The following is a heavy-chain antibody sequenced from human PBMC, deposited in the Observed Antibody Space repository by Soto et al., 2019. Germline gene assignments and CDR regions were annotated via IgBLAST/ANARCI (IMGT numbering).Heavy chain of an antibody. D-gene: IGHD3-22*01. J-gene: IGHJ2*01. CDR3: ARDRSKYYYDSSGYYPRYFDL. CDR2: IIPIFGTA. Sequence: SVTVSCKASVGTFSSYAISWVRHAPGQGLEWMGGIIPIFGTANYAQKFQGRVTITADESTSTAYMELSSLRSEDTAVYYCARDRSKYYYDSSGYYPRYFDLWGRGTLVTVSS. V-gene: IGHV1-69*13. CDR1: VGTFSSYA.